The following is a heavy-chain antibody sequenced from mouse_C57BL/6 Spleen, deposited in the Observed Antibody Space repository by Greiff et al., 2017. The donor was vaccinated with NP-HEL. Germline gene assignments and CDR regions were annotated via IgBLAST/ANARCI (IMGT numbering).Heavy chain of an antibody. CDR1: GFNFTNTY. J-gene: IGHJ1*03. D-gene: IGHD1-1*01. CDR2: IDPANGNT. CDR3: ARTVVGHWYFDV. V-gene: IGHV14-3*01. Sequence: VQLKQSVAELVRPGASVKLSCTASGFNFTNTYMHWVKQRPEQGLEWIGRIDPANGNTKYAPKFQGKATITANTSSNTAYLLLSSLTSEDTAIYYCARTVVGHWYFDVWGTGTTVTVSS.